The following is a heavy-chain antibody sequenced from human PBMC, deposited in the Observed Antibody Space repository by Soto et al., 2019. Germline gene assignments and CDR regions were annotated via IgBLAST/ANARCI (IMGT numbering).Heavy chain of an antibody. CDR1: GFTLSGSY. D-gene: IGHD5-18*01. V-gene: IGHV3-73*01. J-gene: IGHJ3*02. Sequence: PGGSLRLSCAASGFTLSGSYVDWVRQASGKGLEWVGRIGSKTNIYATAYVAAVKGRFAISRDDSKNTAYLEMNALKIEDTALYYCSSLDTSMVSGPDSFHIWGQGTMVTVSS. CDR2: IGSKTNIYAT. CDR3: SSLDTSMVSGPDSFHI.